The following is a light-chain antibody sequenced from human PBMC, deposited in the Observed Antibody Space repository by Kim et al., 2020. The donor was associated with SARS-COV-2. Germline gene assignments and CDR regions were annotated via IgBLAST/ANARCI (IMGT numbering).Light chain of an antibody. V-gene: IGKV4-1*01. Sequence: DIVMTQSPDSLAVSLGERATINCKSSQSLLYSSTNKNYLAWYQQKPGQSPKLLIYWASTRESGVPDRFSGSGSGTDFTLTINSLQTEDVATYYCQHYYSTPYAFGQGTKLEI. CDR2: WAS. CDR1: QSLLYSSTNKNY. CDR3: QHYYSTPYA. J-gene: IGKJ2*01.